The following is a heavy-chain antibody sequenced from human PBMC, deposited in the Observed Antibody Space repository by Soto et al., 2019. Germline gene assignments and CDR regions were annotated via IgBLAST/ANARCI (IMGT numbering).Heavy chain of an antibody. CDR1: GGSSSSYY. D-gene: IGHD6-19*01. CDR3: ARVIAVAGTGWFDP. J-gene: IGHJ5*02. V-gene: IGHV4-59*01. CDR2: IYYSGST. Sequence: SETLSLTCTVSGGSSSSYYWSWIRQPPGKGLEWIGYIYYSGSTNYNPSLKSRVTISVDTSKNQFSLKLSSVTAADTAVYYCARVIAVAGTGWFDPWGQGTLVTVSS.